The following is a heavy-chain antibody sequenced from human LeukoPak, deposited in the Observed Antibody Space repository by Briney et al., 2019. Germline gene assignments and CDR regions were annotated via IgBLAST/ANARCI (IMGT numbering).Heavy chain of an antibody. CDR3: AKEGDYSNYPIPDY. CDR1: GFTFSNAW. CDR2: ISYDGSNK. J-gene: IGHJ4*02. V-gene: IGHV3-30*18. D-gene: IGHD4-11*01. Sequence: PGGSLRLSCAASGFTFSNAWMSWVRQAPGKGLEWVAVISYDGSNKYYADSVKGRFTISRDNSKNTLYLQMNSLRAEDTAVYYCAKEGDYSNYPIPDYWGQGTLVTVSS.